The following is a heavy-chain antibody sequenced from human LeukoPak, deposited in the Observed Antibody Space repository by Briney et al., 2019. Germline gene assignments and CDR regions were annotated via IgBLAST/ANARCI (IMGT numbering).Heavy chain of an antibody. CDR1: GFTFNSYG. V-gene: IGHV3-23*01. Sequence: GGSLRLSCAASGFTFNSYGMTWVRQAPRKGLEWVSAISGSGDNTYYGDSVKGRFTVSRDNSKNTLYLQMYSLRGEDTAVYYCAKDPTYGSGSYGDYWGQGTLVTVSS. CDR3: AKDPTYGSGSYGDY. D-gene: IGHD3-10*01. CDR2: ISGSGDNT. J-gene: IGHJ4*02.